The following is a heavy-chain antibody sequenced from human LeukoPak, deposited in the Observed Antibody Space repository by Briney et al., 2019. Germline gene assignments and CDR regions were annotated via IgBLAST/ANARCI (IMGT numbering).Heavy chain of an antibody. D-gene: IGHD3-3*01. CDR2: IIPILGTA. CDR3: ATPAPTIFGVVAYYYGMDV. V-gene: IGHV1-69*13. Sequence: ASVKVSCKASGGTFSSYAISWVRQAPGQGLEWMGGIIPILGTANYAQKFQGRVTITADESTSTAYMELSSLRSEDTAVYYCATPAPTIFGVVAYYYGMDVWGQGTTVTVSS. J-gene: IGHJ6*02. CDR1: GGTFSSYA.